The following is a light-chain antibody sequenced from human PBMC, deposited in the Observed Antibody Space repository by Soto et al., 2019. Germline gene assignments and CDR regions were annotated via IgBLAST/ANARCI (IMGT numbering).Light chain of an antibody. Sequence: QSVLTQPASVAGSPGQSITISCTGTNSDVGSYNYVSWHQQHPCKAPKLMIYNVYDRPSGISNRFSGSKSGNTASLTISGLQGEDEADYYCSSYTISRTYVFGTGTKVTVL. CDR1: NSDVGSYNY. V-gene: IGLV2-14*03. CDR2: NVY. J-gene: IGLJ1*01. CDR3: SSYTISRTYV.